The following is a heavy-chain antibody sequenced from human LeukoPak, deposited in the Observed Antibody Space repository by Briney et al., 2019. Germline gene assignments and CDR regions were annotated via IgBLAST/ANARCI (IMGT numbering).Heavy chain of an antibody. CDR3: AKAAITMIVGSVKRRLWYFDY. CDR1: GFTFSSYA. CDR2: ISDSGIST. Sequence: GGSPRLSCAASGFTFSSYAMSWVRQAPGKGLEWVSAISDSGISTYYTDSVRGRFTISRDNSKNTLYLQMNSLRAEDTAVYYCAKAAITMIVGSVKRRLWYFDYWGQGTLVTVSS. V-gene: IGHV3-23*01. J-gene: IGHJ4*02. D-gene: IGHD3-22*01.